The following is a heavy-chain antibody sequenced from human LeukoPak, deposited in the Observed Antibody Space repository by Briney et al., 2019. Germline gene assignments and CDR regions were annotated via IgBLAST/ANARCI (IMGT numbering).Heavy chain of an antibody. CDR1: GGSFSGYY. CDR2: INHSGST. V-gene: IGHV4-34*01. D-gene: IGHD1-26*01. J-gene: IGHJ5*02. CDR3: ARGHPIVGATTVPDHNNWFDP. Sequence: SETLSLTCAVYGGSFSGYYWSWIRQPPGKGLEWIGEINHSGSTNYNPSLKSRVTISVDTSKNQFSLKLSSVTAADTAVYYCARGHPIVGATTVPDHNNWFDPWGQGTLVTVSS.